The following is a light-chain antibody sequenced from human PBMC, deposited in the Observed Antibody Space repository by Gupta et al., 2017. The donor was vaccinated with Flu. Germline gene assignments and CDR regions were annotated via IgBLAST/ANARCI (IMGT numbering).Light chain of an antibody. Sequence: FLLIQPHSVSESPGKTVILSCTRSSGSIASHYVQWYQQRPDSAPTTVIYELNQRPSGVPDRFTGSIARSSNAASLTISGLKTDDEADYYCQSSDPSDRWVFGGGTKLTVL. J-gene: IGLJ3*02. V-gene: IGLV6-57*03. CDR1: SGSIASHY. CDR3: QSSDPSDRWV. CDR2: ELN.